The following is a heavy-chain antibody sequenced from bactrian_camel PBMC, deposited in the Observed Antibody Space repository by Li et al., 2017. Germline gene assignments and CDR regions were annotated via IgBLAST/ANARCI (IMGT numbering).Heavy chain of an antibody. CDR2: ITTGTGNT. Sequence: DVLLVESGGGSVQAGGSLRLSCAASAYTGGPFYMAYFRQAPGKGREGVATITTGTGNTDYADSVKGRFTISQDGAENTVYLQMNGLKPEDAAMYYCTSWDDSTDYEDPCDGGQGPRSPSP. D-gene: IGHD4*01. J-gene: IGHJ4*01. CDR1: AYTGGPFY. V-gene: IGHV3S40*01.